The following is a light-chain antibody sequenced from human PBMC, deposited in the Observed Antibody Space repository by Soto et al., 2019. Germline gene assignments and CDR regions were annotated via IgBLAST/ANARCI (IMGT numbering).Light chain of an antibody. CDR1: QTISTW. J-gene: IGKJ5*01. CDR2: GAS. Sequence: TQSPPTLSASVGDRVTITCRASQTISTWMAWYQQKPGQAPRLLIYGASSRATGIPDRFSGTGSETDFTLTINRLEPEDFAVYYCQQYENSPITFGQGTRLEIK. CDR3: QQYENSPIT. V-gene: IGKV3-20*01.